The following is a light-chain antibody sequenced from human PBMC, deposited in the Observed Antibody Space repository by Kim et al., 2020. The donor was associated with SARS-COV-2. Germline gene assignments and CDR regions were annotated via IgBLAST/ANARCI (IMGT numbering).Light chain of an antibody. Sequence: EIVLTQSPGTLSLSPGERATLSCRASQSISSSRLGWYQQKPGQAPRLLIYGASSRATGIPDRFSGSGSGTDFTLTISRLEPEDFAVYYCQYYISSPRLFGGGTKVDIK. CDR1: QSISSSR. CDR3: QYYISSPRL. J-gene: IGKJ4*01. CDR2: GAS. V-gene: IGKV3-20*01.